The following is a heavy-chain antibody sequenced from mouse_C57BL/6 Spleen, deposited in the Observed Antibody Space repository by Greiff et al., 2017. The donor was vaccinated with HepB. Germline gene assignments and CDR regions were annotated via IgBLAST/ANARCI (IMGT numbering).Heavy chain of an antibody. CDR3: ARELRLREIYYAMDY. J-gene: IGHJ4*01. CDR1: GFTFSSYG. Sequence: EVQVVESGGDLVKPGGSLKLSCAASGFTFSSYGMSWVRQTPDKRLEWVATISSGGSYTYYPDSVKGRFTISRDNAKNTLYLQMSSLKSEDTAMYYCARELRLREIYYAMDYWGQGTSVTVSS. CDR2: ISSGGSYT. V-gene: IGHV5-6*01. D-gene: IGHD3-2*02.